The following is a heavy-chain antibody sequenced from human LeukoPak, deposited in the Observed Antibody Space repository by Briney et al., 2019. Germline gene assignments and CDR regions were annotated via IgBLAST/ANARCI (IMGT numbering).Heavy chain of an antibody. D-gene: IGHD2-21*01. V-gene: IGHV4-39*07. CDR2: IYYSGST. Sequence: ASETLSLTCTVSGGSISSSSYYWGWIRQPPGKGLEWIGSIYYSGSTYYNPSLKSRVTISVDTSKNQFSLKLSSVTAADTAVYYCAREAYCGGDCYSGARPSPHFDYWGQGTLVTVSS. CDR3: AREAYCGGDCYSGARPSPHFDY. CDR1: GGSISSSSYY. J-gene: IGHJ4*02.